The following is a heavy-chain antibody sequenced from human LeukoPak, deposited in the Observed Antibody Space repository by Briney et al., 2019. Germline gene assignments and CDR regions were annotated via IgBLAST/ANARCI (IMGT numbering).Heavy chain of an antibody. CDR1: GYSISSGYY. CDR2: IYHSGST. J-gene: IGHJ6*03. D-gene: IGHD6-19*01. V-gene: IGHV4-38-2*02. Sequence: SETLSLTCTVSGYSISSGYYWGWIRQPPGKGLEWIGSIYHSGSTYYNPSLKSRVTISVDTSKNQFSLKLSSVTAADTAVYYCARGGKQWLVPDYYYYFYMDVWGKGTTVTISS. CDR3: ARGGKQWLVPDYYYYFYMDV.